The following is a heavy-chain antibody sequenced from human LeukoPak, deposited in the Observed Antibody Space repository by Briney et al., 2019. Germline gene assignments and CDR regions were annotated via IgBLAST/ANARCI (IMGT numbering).Heavy chain of an antibody. CDR1: GYTFTGYY. D-gene: IGHD3-22*01. J-gene: IGHJ4*02. CDR3: TRIHYDSSSLSDY. CDR2: INPNSGGT. Sequence: GASVKVSCKASGYTFTGYYMHWVRQAPGQGLEWMGWINPNSGGTNYAQKFQGRVTMTRDTSISTAYMELSRLRSDDTAVYYCTRIHYDSSSLSDYWGQGTLVTVSS. V-gene: IGHV1-2*02.